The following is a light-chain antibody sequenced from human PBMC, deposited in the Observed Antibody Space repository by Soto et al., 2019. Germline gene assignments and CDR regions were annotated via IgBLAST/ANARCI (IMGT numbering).Light chain of an antibody. CDR1: QSVSSN. CDR3: QQYNNWPGT. CDR2: GAS. J-gene: IGKJ1*01. V-gene: IGKV3-15*01. Sequence: EIVMTQSPATLSVSPGARATLSCGASQSVSSNLAWYRQKPGQAPRLLIYGASTRATGIQARFSGSGSGTEFTRTISRLQSEDFAVYYCQQYNNWPGTFGHGTKVEIK.